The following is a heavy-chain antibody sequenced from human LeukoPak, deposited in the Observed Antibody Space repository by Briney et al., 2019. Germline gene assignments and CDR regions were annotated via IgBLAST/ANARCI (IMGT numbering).Heavy chain of an antibody. CDR1: GGSFSGYY. J-gene: IGHJ4*02. CDR3: ARGRYSQITMVRGVNRVYFDY. D-gene: IGHD3-10*01. Sequence: SETLSVTCAVYGGSFSGYYWSWIRQPPGKGREWSGEINHSRSTNDNPSLKSRVTISVATSKTQFSLKLSSVPEADTAVYYCARGRYSQITMVRGVNRVYFDYWGQGTLVTVSS. CDR2: INHSRST. V-gene: IGHV4-34*01.